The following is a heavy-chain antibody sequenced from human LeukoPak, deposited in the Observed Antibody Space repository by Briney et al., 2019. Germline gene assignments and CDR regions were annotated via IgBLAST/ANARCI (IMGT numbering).Heavy chain of an antibody. CDR3: ASLRSVGATVDQ. CDR2: INHNGGT. D-gene: IGHD1-26*01. CDR1: GGSFSGYF. V-gene: IGHV4-34*01. Sequence: SETLSLTCAVYGGSFSGYFWSWIRQPPGKGLEWIGDINHNGGTNYNPSLKSRVTISVDTSKNQFSLKLSSVTAADTAVYYCASLRSVGATVDQWGQGTLVTVSS. J-gene: IGHJ4*02.